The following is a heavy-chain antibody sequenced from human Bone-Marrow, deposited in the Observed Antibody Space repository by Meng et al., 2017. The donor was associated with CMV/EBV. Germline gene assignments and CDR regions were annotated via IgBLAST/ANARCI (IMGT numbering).Heavy chain of an antibody. Sequence: GESLKISCAASGFTFSSYAMHWVRQAPGKGLAWVAVISYDGSNKYYADSVKGRFTISRDNSKNTLYLQMNSLRAEDTALYYCAKREGFDIWGQGQMVNVSS. CDR2: ISYDGSNK. V-gene: IGHV3-30-3*02. D-gene: IGHD1-26*01. CDR1: GFTFSSYA. J-gene: IGHJ3*02. CDR3: AKREGFDI.